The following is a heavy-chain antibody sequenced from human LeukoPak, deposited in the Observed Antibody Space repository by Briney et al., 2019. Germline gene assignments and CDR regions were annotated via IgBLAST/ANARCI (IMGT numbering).Heavy chain of an antibody. V-gene: IGHV3-23*01. D-gene: IGHD3-16*01. J-gene: IGHJ4*02. CDR1: GFTFSAYA. CDR3: ARGGWVKLDY. Sequence: GGSLRLSCAASGFTFSAYAMSWVRQAPGKGLEWVSCISGRGGSTYYVDSVKSRFTISRDNSKNTLYLRMSSLRAEDTAVYYCARGGWVKLDYWGQGTLVTVSS. CDR2: ISGRGGST.